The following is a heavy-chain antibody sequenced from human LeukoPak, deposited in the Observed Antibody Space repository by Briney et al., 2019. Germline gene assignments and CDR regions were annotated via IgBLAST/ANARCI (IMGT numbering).Heavy chain of an antibody. CDR1: GFSFSGNNFY. J-gene: IGHJ4*02. V-gene: IGHV4-39*01. CDR3: ARRRGTRLGLPPFYFDY. D-gene: IGHD2-2*01. Sequence: PSGTLSLSCTVSGFSFSGNNFYWVWLRQPPGLGLVGIVSIYYSGRNNYDPSIKSRVTISVDTSKNQFSLNMSSVTAADTAVYCCARRRGTRLGLPPFYFDYWGQGTLVTVSS. CDR2: IYYSGRN.